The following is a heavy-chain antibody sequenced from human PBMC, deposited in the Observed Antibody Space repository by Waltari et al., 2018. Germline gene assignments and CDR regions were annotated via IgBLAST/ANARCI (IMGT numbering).Heavy chain of an antibody. CDR3: ARRAYYYDSNPDY. J-gene: IGHJ4*02. V-gene: IGHV4-39*01. CDR2: IYYRGGT. D-gene: IGHD3-22*01. Sequence: QLQLQESGPGLVKPSETLSLTCTVSGGSISSSSYYWGWIRQPPGKGLEWIGSIYYRGGTYYTPSLKSRVTISVDTSKNQFSLKLSSVTAADTAVYYCARRAYYYDSNPDYWGQGTLVTVSS. CDR1: GGSISSSSYY.